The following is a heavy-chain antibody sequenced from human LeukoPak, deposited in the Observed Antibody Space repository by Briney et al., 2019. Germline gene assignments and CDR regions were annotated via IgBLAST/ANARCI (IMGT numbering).Heavy chain of an antibody. CDR1: GFTFSSYS. CDR3: ARDYYGSGSYPNPPPDY. J-gene: IGHJ4*02. V-gene: IGHV3-21*01. CDR2: ISSSSSYI. D-gene: IGHD3-10*01. Sequence: GGSLRLSCAASGFTFSSYSMNWVRQAPGKGLEWVSSISSSSSYIYYADSVKGRFTISRDNAKNSLYLQMNGLRAEDTAVYYCARDYYGSGSYPNPPPDYWGQGTLVTVSS.